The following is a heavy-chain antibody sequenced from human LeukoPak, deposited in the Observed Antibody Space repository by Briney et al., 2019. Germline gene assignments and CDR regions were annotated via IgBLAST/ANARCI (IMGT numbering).Heavy chain of an antibody. Sequence: PGRSLRLSCAASGFTFSSYGMHWVRQAPGKGLEWVAVIWYDGSNKYYADSVKGRFTISRDNSKNTLYLQMNSLRAEDTAVYYCAKDRDRVAAAGLFEYWGQGTLVTVSS. V-gene: IGHV3-33*06. CDR3: AKDRDRVAAAGLFEY. D-gene: IGHD6-13*01. CDR2: IWYDGSNK. J-gene: IGHJ4*02. CDR1: GFTFSSYG.